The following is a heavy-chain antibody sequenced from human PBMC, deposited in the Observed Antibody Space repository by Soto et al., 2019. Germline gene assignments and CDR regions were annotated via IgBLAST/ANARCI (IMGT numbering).Heavy chain of an antibody. D-gene: IGHD3-10*01. J-gene: IGHJ5*02. Sequence: SETLSLTCAVYGGSFSGYYWSWIRQPPGKGLEWIGEINHSGSTNYNPSLKSRVTISVDTSKNQFSLKLSSVTAADTAVYYCARRSILWFGKLPLWFDPWGQGTLVT. V-gene: IGHV4-34*01. CDR2: INHSGST. CDR3: ARRSILWFGKLPLWFDP. CDR1: GGSFSGYY.